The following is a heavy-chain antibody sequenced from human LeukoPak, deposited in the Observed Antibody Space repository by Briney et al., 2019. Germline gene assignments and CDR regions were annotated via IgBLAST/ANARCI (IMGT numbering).Heavy chain of an antibody. CDR3: ARDTNYYDSSGYDY. Sequence: SETLSLTCTVSGGSVSSGSYYWSWIRQPPGKGLERIGYIYYSGSTNYNPSLKSRVTISVDTSKNQFSLKLSSVTAADTAVYYCARDTNYYDSSGYDYWGQGTLVTVSS. J-gene: IGHJ4*02. CDR2: IYYSGST. D-gene: IGHD3-22*01. CDR1: GGSVSSGSYY. V-gene: IGHV4-61*01.